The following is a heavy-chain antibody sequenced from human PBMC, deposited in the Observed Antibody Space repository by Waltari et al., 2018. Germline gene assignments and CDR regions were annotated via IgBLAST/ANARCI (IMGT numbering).Heavy chain of an antibody. CDR1: ESTFRSFA. CDR2: ISYNGRNI. CDR3: ARDYCDRTNCHGMDV. V-gene: IGHV3-30*04. Sequence: QVQLVESGGGSFQLGRSLSLSCAAPESTFRSFAMHWVRQAPGKGLEWVAVISYNGRNIYYVDSVKGRFTISRDNSNKTLYLQMNSLRPEDTAVYYCARDYCDRTNCHGMDVWGQGTTVTVSS. D-gene: IGHD3-22*01. J-gene: IGHJ6*02.